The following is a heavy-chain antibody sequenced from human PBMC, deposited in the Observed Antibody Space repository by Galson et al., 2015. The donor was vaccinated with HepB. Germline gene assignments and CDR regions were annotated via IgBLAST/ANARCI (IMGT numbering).Heavy chain of an antibody. Sequence: SLRLSCAVAGLTVSSYYMSWVRQAPGKGLEWVSVIYTGGGTNYADSVKGRFTISRDSSKNTLYLQMNSLRAEDTAVYYCAPSSRPWGQGTLVTVSS. CDR3: APSSRP. J-gene: IGHJ5*02. CDR2: IYTGGGT. V-gene: IGHV3-66*01. CDR1: GLTVSSYY.